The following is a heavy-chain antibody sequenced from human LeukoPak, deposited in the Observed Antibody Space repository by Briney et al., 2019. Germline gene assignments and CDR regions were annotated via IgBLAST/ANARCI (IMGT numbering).Heavy chain of an antibody. CDR3: ARDSSGDYAVDY. CDR2: ISYDGSKN. Sequence: GGSLRLSCAASGFTFSSHAMHWVRQAPGKGLEWVAFISYDGSKNYYADSVKGRFTISRDNSRNTLYLQMYSLRAEDTAVYYCARDSSGDYAVDYWGQGTLVTVSS. J-gene: IGHJ4*02. D-gene: IGHD4-17*01. CDR1: GFTFSSHA. V-gene: IGHV3-30*04.